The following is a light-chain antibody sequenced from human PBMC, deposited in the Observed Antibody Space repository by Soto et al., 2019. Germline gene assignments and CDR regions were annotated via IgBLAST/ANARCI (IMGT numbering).Light chain of an antibody. V-gene: IGKV3-15*01. J-gene: IGKJ1*01. CDR1: QNDRNN. Sequence: TVMTQSPATLSVSLGERVTLSCRASQNDRNNLAWYQQKPGQPPRLLIYGASTRATDVPARFSGSGSGTEFTLTISGLQSEDFAIYYCQEYDNWPPWTFGQGTKVDIK. CDR3: QEYDNWPPWT. CDR2: GAS.